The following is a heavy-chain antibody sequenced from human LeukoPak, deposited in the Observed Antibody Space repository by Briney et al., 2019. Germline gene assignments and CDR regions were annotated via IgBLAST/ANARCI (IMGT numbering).Heavy chain of an antibody. J-gene: IGHJ1*01. CDR3: ARSGSSGARAHFQH. CDR2: INPNSGGT. D-gene: IGHD6-19*01. Sequence: GASVKVSCKASGYTFTGYYMHWVRQAPGQGLEWMGWINPNSGGTNYAQKFQGRVTMTRDTFISTAYMELSRLRSDDTAVYYCARSGSSGARAHFQHWGQGTLVTVSS. CDR1: GYTFTGYY. V-gene: IGHV1-2*02.